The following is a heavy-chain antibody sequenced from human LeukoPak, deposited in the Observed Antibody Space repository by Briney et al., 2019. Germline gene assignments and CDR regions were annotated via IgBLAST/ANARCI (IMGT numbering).Heavy chain of an antibody. Sequence: SETLSLTCTVSGGSISSGDYYWSWIRQPPGKGLEWIGYIYYSGSTYYNPSLKSRVTISVDTSKNQFSLKLSSVTAADTAVYYCARGKWLRLLAAGLLDYWGQGTLVTVSS. V-gene: IGHV4-30-4*01. D-gene: IGHD5-12*01. CDR1: GGSISSGDYY. CDR2: IYYSGST. J-gene: IGHJ4*02. CDR3: ARGKWLRLLAAGLLDY.